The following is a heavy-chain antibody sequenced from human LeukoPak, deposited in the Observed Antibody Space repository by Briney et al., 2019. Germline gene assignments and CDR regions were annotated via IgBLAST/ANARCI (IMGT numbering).Heavy chain of an antibody. CDR3: AKDHGVDIVATYGVYGNWFDP. CDR1: GFTVSSNY. J-gene: IGHJ5*02. V-gene: IGHV3-53*05. CDR2: TYSGGST. Sequence: GGSLRLSCAASGFTVSSNYMTWVRQAPGKGLEWVSVTYSGGSTYYADSVKGRFTISRDNSKNTLYLQMNSLRAEDTAVYYCAKDHGVDIVATYGVYGNWFDPWGQGTLVTVSS. D-gene: IGHD5-12*01.